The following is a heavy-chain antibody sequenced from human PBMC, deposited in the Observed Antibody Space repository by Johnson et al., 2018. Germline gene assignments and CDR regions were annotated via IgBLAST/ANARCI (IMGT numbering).Heavy chain of an antibody. CDR3: TRAIDYFPPGSCFVGDY. V-gene: IGHV3-49*03. J-gene: IGHJ4*02. CDR1: GFTFADFA. Sequence: VQLQESGGGLVQPGRSLRLSCSSSGFTFADFASSWFRQAPGQGLEWVGFIRSTVDGGTTEYATSVKGRFTISRDDSKGVAYMDRNSLKTEDTAVYYCTRAIDYFPPGSCFVGDYWGQGALVTVSS. D-gene: IGHD2-15*01. CDR2: IRSTVDGGTT.